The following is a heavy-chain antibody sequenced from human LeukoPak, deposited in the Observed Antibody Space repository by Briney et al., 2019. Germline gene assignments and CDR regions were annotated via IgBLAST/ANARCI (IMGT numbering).Heavy chain of an antibody. D-gene: IGHD6-13*01. CDR2: IKQDGSEK. J-gene: IGHJ3*02. V-gene: IGHV3-7*01. Sequence: GGSLRLSCAASGFTFSSYWMSWVRQAPGKGLEWVANIKQDGSEKYYVDSVKGRFTISRDNAKNSLYLQMNSLRAEDTAVYYFARSGPKNSSGWYDAFDIWGQGTMVTVSS. CDR3: ARSGPKNSSGWYDAFDI. CDR1: GFTFSSYW.